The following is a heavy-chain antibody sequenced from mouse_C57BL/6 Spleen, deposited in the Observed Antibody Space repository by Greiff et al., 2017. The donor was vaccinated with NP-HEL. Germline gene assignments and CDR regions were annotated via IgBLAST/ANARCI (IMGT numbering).Heavy chain of an antibody. D-gene: IGHD1-2*01. V-gene: IGHV1-80*01. CDR1: GYAFSSYW. Sequence: VQVVESGAELVKPGASVKISCKASGYAFSSYWMNWVKQRPGKGLEWIGQIYPGDGDTNYNGKFKGKATLTADKSSSTAYMQLSSLTSEDSAVYFCARGTTAWYFDVWGTGTTVTVSS. CDR3: ARGTTAWYFDV. CDR2: IYPGDGDT. J-gene: IGHJ1*03.